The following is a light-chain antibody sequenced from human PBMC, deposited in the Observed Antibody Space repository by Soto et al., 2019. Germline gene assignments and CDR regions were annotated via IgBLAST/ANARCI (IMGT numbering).Light chain of an antibody. Sequence: QSVLTQPASVTGSPGQSTTISCTGTSSDVGGYNYVSWYQQHPGKAPKLMIYEVSNRPSGVSNRFSGSKSGNTASLTISGLQAEYEADYYCSSYTSSSTPYVFGTGTKVNVL. CDR3: SSYTSSSTPYV. V-gene: IGLV2-14*01. CDR2: EVS. J-gene: IGLJ1*01. CDR1: SSDVGGYNY.